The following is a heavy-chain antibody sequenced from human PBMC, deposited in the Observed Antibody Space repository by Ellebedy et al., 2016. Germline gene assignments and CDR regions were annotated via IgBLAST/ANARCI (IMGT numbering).Heavy chain of an antibody. V-gene: IGHV4-34*01. J-gene: IGHJ4*02. Sequence: GSLRLSCAVYGGSFSGYYWSWIRQPPGKGLEWIGEINHSGSTNYNPSLKSRVTISVDTSKNQFSLKLSSVTAADTAVYYCARSLYYYDSSVDYFDYWGQGTLVTVSS. CDR2: INHSGST. CDR1: GGSFSGYY. CDR3: ARSLYYYDSSVDYFDY. D-gene: IGHD3-22*01.